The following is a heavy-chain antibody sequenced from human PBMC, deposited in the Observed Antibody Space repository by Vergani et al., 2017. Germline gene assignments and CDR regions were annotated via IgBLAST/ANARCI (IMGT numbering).Heavy chain of an antibody. CDR2: INHSGST. Sequence: QVQLQQWGAGLLKPSETLSLTCAVYGGSFNGYYWSWIRQPPGKGLEWIGEINHSGSTNYNPSLKSRVTISVDTSKNQFSLKLSSVTAADTAVYYCARGRRGIRGRGIAAERFGAFSRAENWFDPWGQGTLVTGSS. V-gene: IGHV4-34*01. CDR1: GGSFNGYY. D-gene: IGHD6-13*01. CDR3: ARGRRGIRGRGIAAERFGAFSRAENWFDP. J-gene: IGHJ5*02.